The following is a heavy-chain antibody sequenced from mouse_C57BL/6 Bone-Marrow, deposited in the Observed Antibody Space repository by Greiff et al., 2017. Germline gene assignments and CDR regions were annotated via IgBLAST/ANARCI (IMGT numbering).Heavy chain of an antibody. D-gene: IGHD2-3*01. CDR2: IYPRSGNT. CDR1: GYTFTSYG. CDR3: ARCSGYFAWFAY. V-gene: IGHV1-81*01. J-gene: IGHJ3*01. Sequence: VQLQQSGAELARPGASVKLSCKASGYTFTSYGISWVKQRTGQGLEWIGEIYPRSGNTYYNEKFKGKVTLTADKSSSTAYMELRILTSEDSAVYFCARCSGYFAWFAYWGQGTLVTVSA.